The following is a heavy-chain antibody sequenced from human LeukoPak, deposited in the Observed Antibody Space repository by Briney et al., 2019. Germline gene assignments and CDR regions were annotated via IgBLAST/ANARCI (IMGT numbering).Heavy chain of an antibody. Sequence: SGPTLVKPTQTLTLTCTFSGFSLSTSGVGVGWIRQPPGEALEWLALIYWDDDKRYSPSLKSRLTITKDTSKNQVVLTMTNMDPVDTATYYCAHVDKETGVDWFDPWGQGTLVTASS. CDR2: IYWDDDK. CDR1: GFSLSTSGVG. D-gene: IGHD2-15*01. V-gene: IGHV2-5*02. J-gene: IGHJ5*02. CDR3: AHVDKETGVDWFDP.